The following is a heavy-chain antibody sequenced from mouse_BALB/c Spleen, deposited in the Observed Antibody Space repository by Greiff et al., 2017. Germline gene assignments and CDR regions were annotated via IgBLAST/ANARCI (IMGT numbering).Heavy chain of an antibody. D-gene: IGHD2-2*01. CDR2: IWTGGGT. CDR1: GFSLTSYD. Sequence: VQRVESGPGLVAPSQSLSITCTVSGFSLTSYDISWIRQPPGKGLEWLGVIWTGGGTNYNSAFMSRLSISKDNSKSQVFLKMNSLQTDDTAIYYCVREGYIGAMDYWGQGTSVTVSS. CDR3: VREGYIGAMDY. J-gene: IGHJ4*01. V-gene: IGHV2-9-2*01.